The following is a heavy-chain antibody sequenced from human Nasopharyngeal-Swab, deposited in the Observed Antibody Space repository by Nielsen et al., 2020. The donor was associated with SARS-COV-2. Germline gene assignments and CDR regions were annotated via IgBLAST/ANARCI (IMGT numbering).Heavy chain of an antibody. Sequence: GESLKISCAASGFTFSNYGMHWVRQAPGKGLEWLAVIWYDGSNKYYADSVKGRFTISRDDSKNTVYLQVNSLRTEDTAVYYCAAAPSGDYGGYWGQGTLVTVSS. CDR1: GFTFSNYG. CDR2: IWYDGSNK. D-gene: IGHD4-23*01. J-gene: IGHJ4*02. CDR3: AAAPSGDYGGY. V-gene: IGHV3-33*01.